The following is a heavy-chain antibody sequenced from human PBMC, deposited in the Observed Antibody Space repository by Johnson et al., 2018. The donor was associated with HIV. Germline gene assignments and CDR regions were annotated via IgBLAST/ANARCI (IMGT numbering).Heavy chain of an antibody. D-gene: IGHD6-13*01. Sequence: EQLVESGGGLVQPGGSLRVSCVTSGFTFTNYWMSWVRQAPGKGLEWLANINQDGSEKYYVDSVKGRFTISRDNAKNTLYLQMNSLRAEDTAVYYCASGVYSSSWSWDVAFDIWGQGTMVTVSS. V-gene: IGHV3-7*02. CDR1: GFTFTNYW. CDR3: ASGVYSSSWSWDVAFDI. CDR2: INQDGSEK. J-gene: IGHJ3*02.